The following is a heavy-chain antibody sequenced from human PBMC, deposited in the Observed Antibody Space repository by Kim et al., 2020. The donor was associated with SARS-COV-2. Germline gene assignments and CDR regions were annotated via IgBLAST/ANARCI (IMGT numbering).Heavy chain of an antibody. CDR2: INSDGRIT. CDR1: GFTVSNYW. Sequence: GWSLRLSCAASGFTVSNYWMYWVRQAPGKGLVWVSRINSDGRITNYADSVKGRFTISRDNAKNTLYLQMNSLRAEDTAVYYCERGDNYNTFDYWGQGTLV. J-gene: IGHJ4*02. V-gene: IGHV3-74*01. D-gene: IGHD4-4*01. CDR3: ERGDNYNTFDY.